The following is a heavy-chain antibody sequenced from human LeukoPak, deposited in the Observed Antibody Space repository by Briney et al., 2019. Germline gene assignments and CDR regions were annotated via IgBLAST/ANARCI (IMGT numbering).Heavy chain of an antibody. CDR1: GYTFTGYY. D-gene: IGHD1-26*01. V-gene: IGHV1-69*06. Sequence: SVKVSCKASGYTFTGYYMHWVRQAPGQGLEWMGGIIPIFGTANYAQKFQGRVTITADKSTSTAYMELSSLRSEDTAVYYCARQGTAVGATTTYYYYYMDVWGKGTTVTVSS. CDR3: ARQGTAVGATTTYYYYYMDV. J-gene: IGHJ6*03. CDR2: IIPIFGTA.